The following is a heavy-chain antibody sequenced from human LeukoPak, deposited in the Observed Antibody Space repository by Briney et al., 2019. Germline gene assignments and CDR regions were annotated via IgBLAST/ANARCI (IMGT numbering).Heavy chain of an antibody. V-gene: IGHV1-46*01. J-gene: IGHJ4*02. D-gene: IGHD6-13*01. CDR1: GYTFTSNY. CDR2: ISPSGGST. CDR3: ARQTPGIDRIAAAALPYDY. Sequence: ASVKVSCKAFGYTFTSNYMHWVRQAPGQGPEWMGVISPSGGSTTYAQKFQGRVTLTRDMSTSTDYLELSSLRSEDTAVYYCARQTPGIDRIAAAALPYDYWGQGTLVTVSS.